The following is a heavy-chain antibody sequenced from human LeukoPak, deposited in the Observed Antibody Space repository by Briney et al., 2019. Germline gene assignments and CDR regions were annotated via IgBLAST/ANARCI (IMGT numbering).Heavy chain of an antibody. V-gene: IGHV3-11*01. Sequence: GGSLGLSCAASGFTFSDYYMSWIRQAPGKGLKWVSYISSSGSTIYYADSVKGRFTISRDNAKNSLYLQMNSLRAEDTAVYYCATDLRSRTYYYYGMDVWGQGTTVTVSS. CDR3: ATDLRSRTYYYYGMDV. J-gene: IGHJ6*02. CDR2: ISSSGSTI. CDR1: GFTFSDYY.